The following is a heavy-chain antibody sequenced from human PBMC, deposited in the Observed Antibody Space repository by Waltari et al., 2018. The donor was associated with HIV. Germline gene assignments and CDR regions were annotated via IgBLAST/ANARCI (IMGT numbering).Heavy chain of an antibody. V-gene: IGHV3-30*16. CDR2: ISYDGSNK. J-gene: IGHJ3*02. D-gene: IGHD3-22*01. Sequence: QVQLVESGGGVVQPGRSLRLPCAASGFTFRRSAMHWVRQAPGKGREGVAVISYDGSNKYYADSVKGRLTISRDNSKNTLYLQMNSLRAEDTAVYYCARDQTMTRAFDIWGQGTMVTVSS. CDR3: ARDQTMTRAFDI. CDR1: GFTFRRSA.